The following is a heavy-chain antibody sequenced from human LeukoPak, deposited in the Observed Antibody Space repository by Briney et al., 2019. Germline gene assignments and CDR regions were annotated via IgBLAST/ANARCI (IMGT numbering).Heavy chain of an antibody. CDR2: ISGSGGST. CDR3: AKDRPLKPIFGVIIEAFDI. J-gene: IGHJ3*02. CDR1: GFTFSSYA. V-gene: IGHV3-23*01. D-gene: IGHD3-3*02. Sequence: GGSLRLSCAASGFTFSSYAMSWVRQAPGKGLERVSAISGSGGSTYYADSVKGRFTISRDNSKNTLYLQMNSLRAEDTAVYYCAKDRPLKPIFGVIIEAFDIWGQGTMVTVSS.